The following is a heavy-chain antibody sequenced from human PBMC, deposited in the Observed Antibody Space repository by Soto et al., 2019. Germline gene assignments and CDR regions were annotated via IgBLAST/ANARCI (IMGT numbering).Heavy chain of an antibody. CDR1: GGSISSGGYY. V-gene: IGHV4-31*03. J-gene: IGHJ5*02. Sequence: PSETLSLTCTVSGGSISSGGYYWSWIRQHPGKGLELIGYIYYSGSTYYNPSLKSRVTISVDTSKNQFSLKLSSVTAADTAVYYCARFAIAAAGTYRRTGWFDPWGQGTLVTVSS. CDR3: ARFAIAAAGTYRRTGWFDP. CDR2: IYYSGST. D-gene: IGHD6-13*01.